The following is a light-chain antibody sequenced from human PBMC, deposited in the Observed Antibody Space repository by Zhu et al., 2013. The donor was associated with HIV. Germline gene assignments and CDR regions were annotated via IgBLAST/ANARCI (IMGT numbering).Light chain of an antibody. CDR1: QGISTR. CDR2: GAS. Sequence: IQLTQSPSSVSASVGDRVSFTCRASQGISTRLAWYQQKPGEAPNLLIYGASKLQSGVPSRFSGSGSGTDFTLTISSLQPEDFATYYCQQANSFPITFGQGTRLDIK. CDR3: QQANSFPIT. J-gene: IGKJ5*01. V-gene: IGKV1-12*01.